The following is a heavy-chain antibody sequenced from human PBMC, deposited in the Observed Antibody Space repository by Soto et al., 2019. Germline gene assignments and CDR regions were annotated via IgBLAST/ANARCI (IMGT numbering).Heavy chain of an antibody. CDR3: ARRTGDFGVVSVY. J-gene: IGHJ4*02. Sequence: QLQLQESGPGLVKPSETLSLTCTVSGASLSSSPYYWGWIRQPPGKGLEWIGTVHYRGSTYYSQSLKSRLPVSIDSSKNQLSLKLTSVTGADTAVYYCARRTGDFGVVSVYWGQGTLVTVSS. CDR1: GASLSSSPYY. V-gene: IGHV4-39*01. D-gene: IGHD3-3*01. CDR2: VHYRGST.